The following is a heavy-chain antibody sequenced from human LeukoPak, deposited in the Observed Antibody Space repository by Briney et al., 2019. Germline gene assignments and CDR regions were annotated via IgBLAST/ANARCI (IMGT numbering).Heavy chain of an antibody. Sequence: GGSLRLSRTASPFTFSDYSMSWIRQAPGKGLEWVSYISGSGNTIYYADSVKGRFTISRDNAKISPYLQMNSLRAEDTAVYYCARGITMVRGVRALGYWGQGTLVTVSS. J-gene: IGHJ4*02. V-gene: IGHV3-11*04. CDR2: ISGSGNTI. CDR3: ARGITMVRGVRALGY. CDR1: PFTFSDYS. D-gene: IGHD3-10*01.